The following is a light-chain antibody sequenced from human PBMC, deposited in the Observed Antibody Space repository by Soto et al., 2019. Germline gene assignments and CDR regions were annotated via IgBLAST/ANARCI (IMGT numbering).Light chain of an antibody. J-gene: IGKJ4*01. V-gene: IGKV3-11*01. CDR3: QQRSHWPPT. Sequence: EIVLTQSPATLSLSPGERATLSCRASQSVSSYSAWYQQKPGQAPRLLIYDASNRATGIPARFSGSGSGTDFTLTISSLEPEDFAVYYCQQRSHWPPTFGGGTKVDI. CDR2: DAS. CDR1: QSVSSY.